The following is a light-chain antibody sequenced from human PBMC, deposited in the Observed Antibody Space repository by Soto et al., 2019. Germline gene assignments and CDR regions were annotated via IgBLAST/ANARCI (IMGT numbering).Light chain of an antibody. Sequence: EIVMTQSPATLSVSPGERATLSCRASQSVSSNLAWYQQKPGQAPRLLIYGASTRATGIPARFSGSGSGTEFTLTISSLPSEDFAVYCCQQYNNWWTFGQGTKVEIK. V-gene: IGKV3-15*01. CDR1: QSVSSN. J-gene: IGKJ1*01. CDR3: QQYNNWWT. CDR2: GAS.